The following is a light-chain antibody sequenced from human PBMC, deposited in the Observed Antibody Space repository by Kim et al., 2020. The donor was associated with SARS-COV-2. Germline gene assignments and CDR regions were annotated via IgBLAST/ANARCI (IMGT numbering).Light chain of an antibody. CDR3: LQHNTYPRT. CDR1: HDIRKD. Sequence: ASVGDRVTITCRASHDIRKDLGWYQQNPGRAPKRLIYGASSLQSGVPSRFSVSGSGTEFTLTISSLQPEDFATYFCLQHNTYPRTFGQGTRLEIK. CDR2: GAS. J-gene: IGKJ5*01. V-gene: IGKV1-17*01.